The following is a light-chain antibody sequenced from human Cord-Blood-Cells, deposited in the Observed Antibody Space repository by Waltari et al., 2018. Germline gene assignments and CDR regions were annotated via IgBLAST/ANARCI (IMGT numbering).Light chain of an antibody. Sequence: SYELTQPLSVSVSPGQTASITCSGDKLGDKYACWYQQKPGQSPVLVTYQDSKRPSGIPERFSGSNSGNTATLTISGTQAMDEADYYCQAWDSSTLYVFGTGTKVTVL. CDR1: KLGDKY. J-gene: IGLJ1*01. V-gene: IGLV3-1*01. CDR2: QDS. CDR3: QAWDSSTLYV.